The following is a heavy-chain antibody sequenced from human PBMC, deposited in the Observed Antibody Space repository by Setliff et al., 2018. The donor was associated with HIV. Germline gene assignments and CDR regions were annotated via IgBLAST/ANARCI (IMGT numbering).Heavy chain of an antibody. CDR3: SDYDTSGYTY. CDR1: GFTFGDYG. D-gene: IGHD3-22*01. V-gene: IGHV3-49*04. CDR2: IRSKAYGGTT. Sequence: LRLSCTASGFTFGDYGMSWVRQTPGKGLEWVGFIRSKAYGGTTEYAASVKGRFTISRDESKSIAYLQMSSLKTEDTAVYYCSDYDTSGYTYWGQGTLVTVSS. J-gene: IGHJ4*02.